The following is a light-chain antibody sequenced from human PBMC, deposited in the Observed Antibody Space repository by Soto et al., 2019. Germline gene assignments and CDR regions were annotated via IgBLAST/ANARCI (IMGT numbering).Light chain of an antibody. J-gene: IGLJ3*02. Sequence: QSALTQPASVSGSPGQSIAISCTGTSSDVGSYKYVSWYRQYPGKAPKLLIYDVNNRPSGVSNRFSGSKSGNTASLTISGLQVEDEGDYYCSTNISRTSLRVFGRGTKLTVL. CDR2: DVN. V-gene: IGLV2-14*03. CDR3: STNISRTSLRV. CDR1: SSDVGSYKY.